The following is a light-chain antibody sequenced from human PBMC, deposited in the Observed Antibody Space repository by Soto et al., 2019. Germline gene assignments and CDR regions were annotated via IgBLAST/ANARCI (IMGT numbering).Light chain of an antibody. V-gene: IGKV1-5*03. Sequence: DSHMTQSPSTLSASVGDRVTITCRASQSISFWLAWYQQKPGKAPNLLIYKTSRLETGVPSRFSGSGSGTDFTLTISSLQPDDFATYYCQHWNDYSWTFGQGTKVEVK. CDR1: QSISFW. J-gene: IGKJ1*01. CDR2: KTS. CDR3: QHWNDYSWT.